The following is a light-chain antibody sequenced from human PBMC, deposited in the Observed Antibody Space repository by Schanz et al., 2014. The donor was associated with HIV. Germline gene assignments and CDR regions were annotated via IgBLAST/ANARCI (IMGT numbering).Light chain of an antibody. CDR3: HSSDGLSLGV. J-gene: IGLJ2*01. V-gene: IGLV6-57*04. Sequence: NFMLTQPHSVSESPGKTVTISCTRSSGYIANNYVQWYQQRPGSAPTTIIYENIHRHSGFPDRFSGSIDSSSNSASLTISALETEDEADYFCHSSDGLSLGVFGGGTKVTVL. CDR2: ENI. CDR1: SGYIANNY.